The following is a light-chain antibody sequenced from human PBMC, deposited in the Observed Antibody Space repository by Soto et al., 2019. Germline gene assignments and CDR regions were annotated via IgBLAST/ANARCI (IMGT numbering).Light chain of an antibody. J-gene: IGKJ4*01. CDR2: DAS. CDR3: QQYGSSPLT. Sequence: EIVLTQSPATLSLSPGERATLSCRASQSVSSQLAWYQHKPGQPPRLLIYDASNRATGIPDRFSGSGSGTDFTLTISRLEPEDFAVYYCQQYGSSPLTFGGGTKVEIK. V-gene: IGKV3-20*01. CDR1: QSVSSQ.